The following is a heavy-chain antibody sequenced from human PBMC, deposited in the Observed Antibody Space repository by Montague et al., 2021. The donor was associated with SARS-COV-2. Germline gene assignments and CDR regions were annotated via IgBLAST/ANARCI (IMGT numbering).Heavy chain of an antibody. Sequence: SETLSLTCTFSGGSISTIVNFWGWIRQPPGKGLEWIGSISYTGSTYHNPSLKSRVTMSVDTSKNQFSLKLNSVTAADTAVYYCARDLAGYYGSGSYGGMDVWGQGTTVTVSS. V-gene: IGHV4-39*07. CDR2: ISYTGST. J-gene: IGHJ6*02. D-gene: IGHD3-10*01. CDR1: GGSISTIVNF. CDR3: ARDLAGYYGSGSYGGMDV.